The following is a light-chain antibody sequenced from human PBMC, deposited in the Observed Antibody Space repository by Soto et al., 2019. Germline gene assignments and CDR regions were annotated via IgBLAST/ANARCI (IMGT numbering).Light chain of an antibody. Sequence: DIQMTQSPSSVSASVGDRVTITCRASQDISVWLAWYQQKPGKAPKLLIYAASNLQTGVPSRFSGSGSGTDFTLSIHSLQPEDFATYYCQHANSFPRTFGPGTKVDIK. CDR1: QDISVW. CDR2: AAS. CDR3: QHANSFPRT. V-gene: IGKV1D-12*01. J-gene: IGKJ3*01.